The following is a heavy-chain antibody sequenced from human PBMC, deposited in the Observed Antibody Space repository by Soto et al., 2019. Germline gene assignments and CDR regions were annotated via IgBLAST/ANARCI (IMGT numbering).Heavy chain of an antibody. D-gene: IGHD2-2*03. CDR1: GVSFTSYG. V-gene: IGHV1-69*09. CDR2: ITPALHLT. CDR3: AWMKMARLDH. Sequence: QVQLQQSGAAVKRPGSSVKVSCKASGVSFTSYGFAWVRPAPGQGLEWLGKITPALHLTNYAQSLQGRVTITADTSTSTLYLELTSLTSKDTAVYYFAWMKMARLDHWGQGTLVTVSS. J-gene: IGHJ4*02.